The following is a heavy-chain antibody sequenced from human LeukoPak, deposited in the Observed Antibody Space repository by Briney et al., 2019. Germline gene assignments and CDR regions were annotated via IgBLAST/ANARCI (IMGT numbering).Heavy chain of an antibody. J-gene: IGHJ4*02. CDR1: DGSINSYY. CDR2: IYYNGNT. CDR3: ARAGGFFSPFGY. D-gene: IGHD3-3*01. V-gene: IGHV4-59*12. Sequence: KASETLSLTCSVSDGSINSYYWNWIRRPPGKGLEWIGYIYYNGNTNYSPSLKSRVTISVDTSKNQFSLKLSSVTAADTAVYYCARAGGFFSPFGYWGQGTLVTVSS.